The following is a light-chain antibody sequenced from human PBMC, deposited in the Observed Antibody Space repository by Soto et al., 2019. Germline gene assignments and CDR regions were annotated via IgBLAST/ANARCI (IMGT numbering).Light chain of an antibody. Sequence: EIVLTQSPATLSLSPGERATLSCRASQSVSSNLAWYQQKPGQAPRLLIYDASNRATGIPARFSGSGSGTDFTLTISSLEPEDFAVYYCQQRGNWPSITFGQGTRLEIK. J-gene: IGKJ5*01. CDR2: DAS. V-gene: IGKV3-11*01. CDR1: QSVSSN. CDR3: QQRGNWPSIT.